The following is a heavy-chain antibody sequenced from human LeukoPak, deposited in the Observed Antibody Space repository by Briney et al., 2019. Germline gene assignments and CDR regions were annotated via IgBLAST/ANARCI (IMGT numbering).Heavy chain of an antibody. CDR3: ARGGRAIFGVVTGFDY. J-gene: IGHJ4*02. CDR2: IYYSGST. Sequence: SETLSLTCTVSVGSISSYYWSWIRQPPGKGLEWIGYIYYSGSTNYNPSLKRRVTISVDTSQNQFPLKLSSVPAADTAVYYCARGGRAIFGVVTGFDYWGQGTLVTVSS. D-gene: IGHD3-3*01. CDR1: VGSISSYY. V-gene: IGHV4-59*01.